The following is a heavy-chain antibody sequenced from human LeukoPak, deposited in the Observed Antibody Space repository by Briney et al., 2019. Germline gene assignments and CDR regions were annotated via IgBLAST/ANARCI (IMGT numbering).Heavy chain of an antibody. CDR1: GYTFTGYY. CDR3: ARVSVGATMLAYFDY. J-gene: IGHJ4*02. Sequence: ASVKVSCKASGYTFTGYYMHWVRQAPGQGLEWMGIINPSCGITNYAQKFQGRVTMTRDMSTSTVYMELSSLRSEDTAVYYCARVSVGATMLAYFDYWGQGTLVTVSS. CDR2: INPSCGIT. D-gene: IGHD1-26*01. V-gene: IGHV1-46*01.